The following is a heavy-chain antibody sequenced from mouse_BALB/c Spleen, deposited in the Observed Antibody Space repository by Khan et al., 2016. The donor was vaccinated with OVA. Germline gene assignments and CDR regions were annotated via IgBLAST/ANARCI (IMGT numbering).Heavy chain of an antibody. D-gene: IGHD1-2*01. V-gene: IGHV3-2*02. CDR1: GYSITSGYG. CDR2: ISYSGSN. J-gene: IGHJ2*01. CDR3: ARTARIKY. Sequence: EVKLLESGPGLVKPSQSLSLTCTVTGYSITSGYGWNWLRQFPGNKLEWMGYISYSGSNNYNPSLKSRISITRNPSKNQFFLQLNSVTTEDTAAYSCARTARIKYWGQGTTLTVSS.